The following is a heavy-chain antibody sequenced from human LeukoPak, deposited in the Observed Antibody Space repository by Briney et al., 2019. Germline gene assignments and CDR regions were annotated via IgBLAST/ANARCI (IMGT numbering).Heavy chain of an antibody. J-gene: IGHJ4*02. D-gene: IGHD6-19*01. CDR1: GFTFTNYH. CDR2: INPSDGST. Sequence: ASVKVSCKASGFTFTNYHIHWVRQAPGQGLEWMGIINPSDGSTAYAQQFQGRVTMTRDTSTSTVYMELSSLRSDDTAAYYCARGGGWYEGIDYWGQGTLVTVSS. V-gene: IGHV1-46*01. CDR3: ARGGGWYEGIDY.